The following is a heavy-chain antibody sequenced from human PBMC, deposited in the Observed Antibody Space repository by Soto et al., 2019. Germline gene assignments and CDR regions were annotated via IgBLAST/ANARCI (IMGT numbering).Heavy chain of an antibody. CDR2: ISGSGGST. D-gene: IGHD3-22*01. J-gene: IGHJ6*02. CDR1: GFTFSSYA. CDR3: AKGGSGYYGMRHYYGMDV. V-gene: IGHV3-23*01. Sequence: PGGSLRLSCAASGFTFSSYAMSWVRQAPGKGLEWVSAISGSGGSTYYADSVKGRFTISRDNSKNTLYLQMNSLRAEDTAVYYCAKGGSGYYGMRHYYGMDVWGQGTTVTVSS.